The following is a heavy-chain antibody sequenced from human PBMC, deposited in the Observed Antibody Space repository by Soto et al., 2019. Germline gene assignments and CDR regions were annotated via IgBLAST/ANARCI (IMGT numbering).Heavy chain of an antibody. CDR3: ARVRHLPPSWWFDP. CDR1: GGSISSYY. J-gene: IGHJ5*02. Sequence: QVQLQESGPGLVKPSETLSLTCTVSGGSISSYYWSWIRQPAGKGLEWIGRIYTSGSTNYNPSLKSRVTMAVDTSKNQFSLKLSSVTAADTAVYYCARVRHLPPSWWFDPWGQGTLVTVSS. CDR2: IYTSGST. V-gene: IGHV4-4*07.